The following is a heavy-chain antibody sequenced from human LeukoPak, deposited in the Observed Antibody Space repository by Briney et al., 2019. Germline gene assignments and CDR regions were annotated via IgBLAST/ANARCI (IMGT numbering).Heavy chain of an antibody. CDR3: VRQFDY. V-gene: IGHV4-61*02. Sequence: SETLSLTCTVSGGSIGSGSYYWSWIRQPAGKGLEWIGRIYTSGSTNYNPSLKSRVTISVDTSKNQFSLKLSSVTAADTAVYYCVRQFDYWGQGTLVTVSS. J-gene: IGHJ4*02. CDR2: IYTSGST. CDR1: GGSIGSGSYY.